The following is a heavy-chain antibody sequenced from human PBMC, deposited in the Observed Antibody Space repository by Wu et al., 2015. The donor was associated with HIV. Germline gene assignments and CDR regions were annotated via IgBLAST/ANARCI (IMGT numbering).Heavy chain of an antibody. CDR3: ARNTDSVATSLYSLGV. D-gene: IGHD5-12*01. CDR1: GDGFTSYA. CDR2: INPLFGTT. V-gene: IGHV1-69*05. J-gene: IGHJ6*02. Sequence: QVQLVQFGAELKKPGSSVRITCKASGDGFTSYAVSWVRQAPGQGLEWMGGINPLFGTTKHVQRFQDRVTFSTDESKRTVYMELSSLRNEDTAVYYCARNTDSVATSLYSLGVWGQGTTVTVSS.